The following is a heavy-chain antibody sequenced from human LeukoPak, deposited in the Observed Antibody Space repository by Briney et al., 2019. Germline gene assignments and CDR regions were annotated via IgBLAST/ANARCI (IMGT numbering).Heavy chain of an antibody. CDR3: ARGNIVATIGVY. Sequence: ASVKVSCKASGYTFTSYAISWVRQAPGQGLEWMGWISAYNGNTNYAQKLQGRVTMTTDTSTSTPYMELRSLRSDDTAVYYCARGNIVATIGVYWGQGTLVTVSS. CDR2: ISAYNGNT. D-gene: IGHD5-12*01. J-gene: IGHJ4*02. V-gene: IGHV1-18*01. CDR1: GYTFTSYA.